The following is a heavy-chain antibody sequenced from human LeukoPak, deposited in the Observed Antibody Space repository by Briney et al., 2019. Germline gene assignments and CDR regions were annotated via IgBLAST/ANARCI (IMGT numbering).Heavy chain of an antibody. Sequence: ASVKVSCKASGYTFTSYYMHWVRQAPGQGLEWMGFINPSGGSTSCAQKFQGRVTMTRDTSTSTVYMELTSLRSEDTAMYYCTRNADSGLDYWGQGTLVTVSS. CDR2: INPSGGST. D-gene: IGHD3-10*01. J-gene: IGHJ4*02. V-gene: IGHV1-46*03. CDR3: TRNADSGLDY. CDR1: GYTFTSYY.